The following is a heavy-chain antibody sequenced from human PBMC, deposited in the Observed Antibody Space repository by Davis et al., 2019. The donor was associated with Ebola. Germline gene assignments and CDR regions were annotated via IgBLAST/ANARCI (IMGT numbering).Heavy chain of an antibody. J-gene: IGHJ4*02. V-gene: IGHV4-39*07. CDR2: IYYSGIT. CDR1: GGSIISSSSY. D-gene: IGHD6-19*01. Sequence: MPSETLSLTCTVSGGSIISSSSYWGWIRQPPRKGLEWIGSIYYSGITYYNPSLKSRVTISVDTSKNQFSLKLSSVTAADTAVYYCAGTQYSSGWNLVYWGQGTLVTVSS. CDR3: AGTQYSSGWNLVY.